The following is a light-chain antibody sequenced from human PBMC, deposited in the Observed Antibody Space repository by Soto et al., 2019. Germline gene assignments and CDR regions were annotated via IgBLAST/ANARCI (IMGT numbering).Light chain of an antibody. Sequence: DIQMTQSPSSLSAYVGDRVTITVGASQSISSYLNWYQQRPGKAPKLLIYAASSLQSGVPSRFSGSGSGTDFTLTISSLQPEDFAAYYCQQSYSTPQELTFGGGTKVDI. J-gene: IGKJ4*01. V-gene: IGKV1-39*01. CDR3: QQSYSTPQELT. CDR1: QSISSY. CDR2: AAS.